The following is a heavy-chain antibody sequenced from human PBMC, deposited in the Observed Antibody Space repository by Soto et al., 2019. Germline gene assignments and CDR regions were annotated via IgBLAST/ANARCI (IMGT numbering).Heavy chain of an antibody. V-gene: IGHV1-18*01. D-gene: IGHD3-22*01. CDR1: GYTFTSYG. CDR3: ARGAYDSSGYYPGPPDY. J-gene: IGHJ4*02. CDR2: ISAYNGNT. Sequence: ASVKVSCKASGYTFTSYGISWVRQAPGQGLEWMGWISAYNGNTNYAQKLQGRVTMTTDTSTSTAYMELRSLRSDDTAVYYCARGAYDSSGYYPGPPDYWGQGTLVTVSS.